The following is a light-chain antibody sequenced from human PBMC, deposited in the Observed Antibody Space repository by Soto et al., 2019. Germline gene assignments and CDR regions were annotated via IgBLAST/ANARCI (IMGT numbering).Light chain of an antibody. CDR2: WAS. J-gene: IGKJ3*01. CDR1: QSVLYSSNNKNY. V-gene: IGKV4-1*01. CDR3: QQYYSTIFT. Sequence: DIVMTQSPDSLAVSLGERATINCKSSQSVLYSSNNKNYLAWYQQKPGQPPKLLIYWASTRESGVPDRISGSGSGTDFTLTISSLQAEDAAVYYCQQYYSTIFTFGPGTKVEIK.